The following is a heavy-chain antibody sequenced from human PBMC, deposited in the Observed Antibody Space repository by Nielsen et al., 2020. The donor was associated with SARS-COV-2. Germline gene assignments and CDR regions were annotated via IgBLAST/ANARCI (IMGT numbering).Heavy chain of an antibody. D-gene: IGHD5-24*01. CDR3: ARDYHWDGYNSGVDY. Sequence: GGSLRLSCAASGFTFNSYEMNWVRQAPGKGLEWVSYISSSGSTIYYADSVKGRFTISRDNAKKSLYLQMNSLRAEDTAVYYCARDYHWDGYNSGVDYWGQGTLVTVSS. V-gene: IGHV3-48*03. J-gene: IGHJ4*02. CDR1: GFTFNSYE. CDR2: ISSSGSTI.